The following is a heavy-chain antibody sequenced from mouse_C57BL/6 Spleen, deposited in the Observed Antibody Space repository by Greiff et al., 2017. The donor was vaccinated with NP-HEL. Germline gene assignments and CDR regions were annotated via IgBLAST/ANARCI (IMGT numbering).Heavy chain of an antibody. Sequence: EVQLVESGGGLVQPKGSLKLSCAASGFSFTTYAMNWVRQAPGKGLEWVARIRSKSNNYATYYAVSVKDRFTISRDDSESMLYLQMNNLKTEDTAMYYCVILSYDGYYSWFAYWGQGTLVTVSA. CDR2: IRSKSNNYAT. J-gene: IGHJ3*01. CDR3: VILSYDGYYSWFAY. D-gene: IGHD2-3*01. V-gene: IGHV10-1*01. CDR1: GFSFTTYA.